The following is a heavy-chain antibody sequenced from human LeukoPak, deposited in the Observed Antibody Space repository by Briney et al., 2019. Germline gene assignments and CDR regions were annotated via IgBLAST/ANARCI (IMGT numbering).Heavy chain of an antibody. CDR3: ARGPPDGWEVYCDH. J-gene: IGHJ4*02. Sequence: GGSLRLSCVASGFSFGAYALHWVRQSPGKGLGWVALISYDGSRQWYADSVRGRFTVSRDNPVNTLFLQMNSLTTEDTAVYYCARGPPDGWEVYCDHWGQGTLVTVAS. CDR1: GFSFGAYA. D-gene: IGHD1-26*01. CDR2: ISYDGSRQ. V-gene: IGHV3-30-3*01.